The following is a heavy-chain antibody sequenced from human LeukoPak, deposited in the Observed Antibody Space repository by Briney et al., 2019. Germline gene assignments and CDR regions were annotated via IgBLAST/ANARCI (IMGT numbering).Heavy chain of an antibody. D-gene: IGHD3-22*01. CDR2: IYTSGST. J-gene: IGHJ4*02. CDR3: ARDNYYDSSGYYGGYYFDY. CDR1: GGSISSYY. V-gene: IGHV4-4*07. Sequence: RTSETLSLTCTVSGGSISSYYWSWIRQPAGKGLEGIGRIYTSGSTNYNPSLKSRVTMSVDTSKHQFSLKLSSVTAADTAVYYCARDNYYDSSGYYGGYYFDYWGQGTLVTVSS.